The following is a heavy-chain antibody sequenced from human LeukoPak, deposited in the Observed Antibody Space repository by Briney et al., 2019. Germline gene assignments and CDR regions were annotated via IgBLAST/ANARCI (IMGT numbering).Heavy chain of an antibody. CDR2: IMPIFGTA. J-gene: IGHJ3*02. V-gene: IGHV1-69*01. D-gene: IGHD5-24*01. CDR3: ASSEERWLQSAGLAGAFDI. CDR1: RGTLSSYA. Sequence: SVNVSRKPSRGTLSSYAISWVRQDPGQGREWMGGIMPIFGTANYAQKLQGSVAITADESTSTAYMELSSLRSEDTAVYYCASSEERWLQSAGLAGAFDIWGQGTMVSVSS.